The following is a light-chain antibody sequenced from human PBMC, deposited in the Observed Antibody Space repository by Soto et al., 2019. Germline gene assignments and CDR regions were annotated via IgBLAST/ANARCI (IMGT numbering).Light chain of an antibody. V-gene: IGKV3-20*01. CDR2: GAS. Sequence: EIVLTQSPCTLSLSPGERATLSCRASQSVGSNLAWYQQKPGQAPRLLVFGASTRATGIPDRFSGIGSGAVFTLTIAGLEPEDFAVYYCQQYDTSPPITFGQGTRLEI. CDR1: QSVGSN. J-gene: IGKJ5*01. CDR3: QQYDTSPPIT.